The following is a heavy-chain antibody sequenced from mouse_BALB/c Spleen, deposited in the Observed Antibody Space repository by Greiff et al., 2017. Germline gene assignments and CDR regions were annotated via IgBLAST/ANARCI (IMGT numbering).Heavy chain of an antibody. V-gene: IGHV14-1*02. CDR1: GFNINDYY. J-gene: IGHJ2*01. D-gene: IGHD1-1*01. CDR3: ARGFTTVVAKGYYFDY. Sequence: VQLQQSGAGLVRPGAFVKLSCTASGFNINDYYMHWVQQSPEQGLEWIGWIDTESGNTIYAQKVQGMASITADTSYNTAYLQLSSLTSEDTAVYYWARGFTTVVAKGYYFDYWGQGTTLTVSS. CDR2: IDTESGNT.